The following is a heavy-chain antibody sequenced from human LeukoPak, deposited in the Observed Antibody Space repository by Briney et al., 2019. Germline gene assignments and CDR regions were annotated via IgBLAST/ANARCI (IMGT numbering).Heavy chain of an antibody. J-gene: IGHJ6*04. D-gene: IGHD3-10*01. CDR1: GFTFSSYS. Sequence: PGGSLRLSCAASGFTFSSYSMNWVRQAPGKGLEWVSSISSSSSYIYYADSVKGRFTISRDNAKNSLYLQMNSLRAEDTAVYYCARDFQVWFGEAYGMDVWGKGTIVTVSS. CDR2: ISSSSSYI. CDR3: ARDFQVWFGEAYGMDV. V-gene: IGHV3-21*01.